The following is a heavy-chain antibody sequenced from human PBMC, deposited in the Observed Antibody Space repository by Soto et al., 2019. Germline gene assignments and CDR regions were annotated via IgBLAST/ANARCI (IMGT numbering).Heavy chain of an antibody. Sequence: GASVKVSCKASGYTFTGYYMHWVRQAPGQGLEWMGWINPNSGGTNYAQKFQGWATMTRDTSISTAYMELSRLRSDDTAVYYCARSRRPYDSSGYGNWYFDLWGRGTLVTVSS. CDR1: GYTFTGYY. D-gene: IGHD3-22*01. CDR2: INPNSGGT. V-gene: IGHV1-2*04. CDR3: ARSRRPYDSSGYGNWYFDL. J-gene: IGHJ2*01.